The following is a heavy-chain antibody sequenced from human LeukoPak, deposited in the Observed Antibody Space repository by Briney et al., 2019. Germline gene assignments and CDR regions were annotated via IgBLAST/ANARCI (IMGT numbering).Heavy chain of an antibody. CDR1: GYTFTGYY. CDR3: ARRTSYSSSPFDI. CDR2: INPSSGGT. J-gene: IGHJ3*02. Sequence: GASVKVSCKASGYTFTGYYMRWVRQAPGQGLEWMGWINPSSGGTNYAQKFQGRVTMTRDTSISTAYMELSRLRSDDTAVYYCARRTSYSSSPFDIWGQGTMVTVSS. D-gene: IGHD6-13*01. V-gene: IGHV1-2*02.